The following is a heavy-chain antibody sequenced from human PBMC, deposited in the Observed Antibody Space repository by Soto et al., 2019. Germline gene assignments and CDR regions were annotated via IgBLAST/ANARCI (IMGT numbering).Heavy chain of an antibody. J-gene: IGHJ6*02. CDR1: GFTFGDYT. D-gene: IGHD2-2*02. CDR2: IRRRALGGTT. V-gene: IGHV3-49*04. CDR3: TRAHCSSTSCYKVYGMDV. Sequence: PGGSLRLSCTASGFTFGDYTMTWVRQAPGKGLEWVGLIRRRALGGTTEYAASVRGRFTISRDDSKSIAYPQMNSLKTEDTAVYYCTRAHCSSTSCYKVYGMDVWGQGTTVTVSS.